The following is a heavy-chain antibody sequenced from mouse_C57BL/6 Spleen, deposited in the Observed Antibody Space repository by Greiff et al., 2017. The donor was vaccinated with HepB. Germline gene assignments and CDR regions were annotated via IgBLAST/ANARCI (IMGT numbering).Heavy chain of an antibody. J-gene: IGHJ2*01. Sequence: VQLQQSGAELVRPGSSVKLSCKASGYTFTSYWMDWVKQRPGQGLEWIGNIYPSDSETHYNQKFKDKATLTVDKSSSTAYMQLSSLTSEDSAVYYCARTIFDYYGSSYRGYYFDYWGQGTTLTVSS. V-gene: IGHV1-61*01. CDR1: GYTFTSYW. D-gene: IGHD1-1*01. CDR3: ARTIFDYYGSSYRGYYFDY. CDR2: IYPSDSET.